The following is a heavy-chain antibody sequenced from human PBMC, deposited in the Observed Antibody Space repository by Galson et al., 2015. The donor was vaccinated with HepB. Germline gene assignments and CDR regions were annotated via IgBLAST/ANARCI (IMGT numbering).Heavy chain of an antibody. J-gene: IGHJ6*02. Sequence: SLRLSCAASGFNLGDYAMSWVRQAPGKGLEWVGSIGSTIYGGRTEYAASVNGRFSISRDDSKNVAYLQMNSLKTEDTAVYYCPRDKAPCTSISCPNSYYGLDVWGQGTTVSVSS. CDR1: GFNLGDYA. V-gene: IGHV3-49*04. D-gene: IGHD2-2*01. CDR3: PRDKAPCTSISCPNSYYGLDV. CDR2: IGSTIYGGRT.